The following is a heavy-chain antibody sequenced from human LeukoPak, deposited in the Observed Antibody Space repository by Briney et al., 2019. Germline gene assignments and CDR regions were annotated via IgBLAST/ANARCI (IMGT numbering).Heavy chain of an antibody. CDR2: ISYDGSNK. CDR3: ATLTGGDY. V-gene: IGHV3-30*03. CDR1: GFTFSSYG. D-gene: IGHD1-26*01. J-gene: IGHJ4*02. Sequence: PGGSLRLSCAASGFTFSSYGMHWVRQAPGKGLEWVAVISYDGSNKYYADSVKGRFTISRDNSKNTLYLQMNSLRAEDTAVYYCATLTGGDYWGQGTLVTVSS.